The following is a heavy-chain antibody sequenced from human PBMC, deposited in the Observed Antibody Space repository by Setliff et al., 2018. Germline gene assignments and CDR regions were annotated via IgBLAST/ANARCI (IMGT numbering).Heavy chain of an antibody. CDR1: GYTFSDYL. D-gene: IGHD3-3*01. CDR3: ARDRYYNSWSGTSITAPHDAFDI. V-gene: IGHV1-46*03. CDR2: VDCNSGSV. J-gene: IGHJ3*02. Sequence: ASVKVSCKASGYTFSDYLIHWVRQAPGLRPEWIGRVDCNSGSVHYAQNFQSRVSVTRDPSTTTAFMELSSLRSDDTAVYYCARDRYYNSWSGTSITAPHDAFDIWGQGTMVTVSS.